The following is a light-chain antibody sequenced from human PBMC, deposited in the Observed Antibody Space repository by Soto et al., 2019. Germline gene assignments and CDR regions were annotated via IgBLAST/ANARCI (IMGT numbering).Light chain of an antibody. CDR1: SSNIGAGYD. J-gene: IGLJ3*02. V-gene: IGLV1-40*01. CDR3: QSYDNSLSGSWV. CDR2: VNN. Sequence: QAVVTQPPSVSGAPGQRVTISCTGSSSNIGAGYDVHWYQQVSGTAPKLLIFVNNNRPSGVPDRFSGSKSGTSASLAITGLQAEDEADYYCQSYDNSLSGSWVFGGGTKLTVL.